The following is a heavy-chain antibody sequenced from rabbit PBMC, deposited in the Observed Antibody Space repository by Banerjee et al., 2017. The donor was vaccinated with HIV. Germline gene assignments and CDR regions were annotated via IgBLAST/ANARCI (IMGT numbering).Heavy chain of an antibody. V-gene: IGHV1S45*01. CDR2: IYTRSGIT. J-gene: IGHJ6*01. CDR1: GFSFSNKCV. CDR3: ARRSSSSGADNYPL. Sequence: QEQLVEFGGDLVKPEGSLTLTCTASGFSFSNKCVMFWGRQAPGKGLEWIACIYTRSGITVYASWAKGRFTISRAASTTMTLQMTSLTAADTATYFCARRSSSSGADNYPLWGPGTLVTVS. D-gene: IGHD1-1*01.